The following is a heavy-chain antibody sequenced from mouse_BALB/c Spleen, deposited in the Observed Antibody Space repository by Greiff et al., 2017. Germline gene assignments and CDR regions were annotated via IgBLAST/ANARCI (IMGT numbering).Heavy chain of an antibody. CDR1: GFSLTSYG. V-gene: IGHV2-9*02. D-gene: IGHD2-3*01. CDR2: IWAGGST. J-gene: IGHJ2*01. Sequence: VMLVESGPGLVAPSQSLSITCTVSGFSLTSYGVHWVRQPPGKGLEWLGVIWAGGSTNYNSALMSRLSISKDNSKSQVFLKMNSLQTDDTAMYYCARDPFYDGYYLYYFDYWGQGTTLTVSS. CDR3: ARDPFYDGYYLYYFDY.